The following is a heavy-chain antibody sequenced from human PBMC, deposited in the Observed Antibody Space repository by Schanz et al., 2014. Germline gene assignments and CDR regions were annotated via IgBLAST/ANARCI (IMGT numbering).Heavy chain of an antibody. CDR1: GFGFSSYS. V-gene: IGHV3-23*04. J-gene: IGHJ4*02. D-gene: IGHD6-13*01. Sequence: EVQLVESGGGLIQPGGSLRLSCAASGFGFSSYSMNWVRQAPGKGLEWVSSISSGGGSTYYADSVKGRFTISRDNSKNTLYLQMNGLRVEDTAVYFCVSQTGSPNYWGQGTLVTVSS. CDR2: ISSGGGST. CDR3: VSQTGSPNY.